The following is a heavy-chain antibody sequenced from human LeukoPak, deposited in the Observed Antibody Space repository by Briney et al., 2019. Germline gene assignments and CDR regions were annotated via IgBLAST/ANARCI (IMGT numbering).Heavy chain of an antibody. CDR3: AKGRTLVGGSTRSYDY. Sequence: GGSLRLSCAASGFTFSSYGMSWVRQAPGKGLEWVSAISGSGGSTYYADSVKGRFTISRDNSKNTLYLQMNSLRVEDTAVYYCAKGRTLVGGSTRSYDYWGQGTLVTVSS. CDR2: ISGSGGST. J-gene: IGHJ4*02. V-gene: IGHV3-23*01. CDR1: GFTFSSYG. D-gene: IGHD1-26*01.